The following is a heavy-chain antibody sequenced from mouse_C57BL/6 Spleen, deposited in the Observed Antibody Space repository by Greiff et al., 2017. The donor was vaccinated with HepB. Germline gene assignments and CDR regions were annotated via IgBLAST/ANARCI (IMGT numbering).Heavy chain of an antibody. D-gene: IGHD2-1*01. CDR3: ATLYGNYGGY. V-gene: IGHV5-17*01. Sequence: EVQLVESGGGLVKPGGSLKLSCAASGFTFSDYGMHWVRQAPEKGLEWVAYISSGSSTIYYADTVKGRFTISRDNAKNTLFLQMTSLRSEDTAIYYCATLYGNYGGYWGQGTTLTVSS. J-gene: IGHJ2*01. CDR1: GFTFSDYG. CDR2: ISSGSSTI.